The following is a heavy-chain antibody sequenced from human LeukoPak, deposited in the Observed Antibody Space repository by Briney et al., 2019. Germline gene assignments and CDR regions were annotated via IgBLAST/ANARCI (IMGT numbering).Heavy chain of an antibody. Sequence: PRGSLRLSCAASGFTFSSYWMSWVRQAPGKGLEWVANIKPDGREKYYVDSVKGRFTISRDNPKNSLYLQMNSLRAEDTAVYYCASPRGYCSGGSCPYYFDYWGQGTLVTVSS. V-gene: IGHV3-7*01. CDR2: IKPDGREK. CDR3: ASPRGYCSGGSCPYYFDY. D-gene: IGHD2-15*01. J-gene: IGHJ4*02. CDR1: GFTFSSYW.